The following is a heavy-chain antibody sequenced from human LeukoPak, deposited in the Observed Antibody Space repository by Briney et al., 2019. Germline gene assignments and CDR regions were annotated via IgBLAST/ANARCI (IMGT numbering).Heavy chain of an antibody. Sequence: ASVKVSCKASGYTFTDYYMHWVRQAPGQGLEWMGWINPNSGGTNYAQKFQGRVTMTRDTSISTAYMELSRLRSDDTAVYYCARGGGTARPPYYFDYWGQGILVTVSS. CDR3: ARGGGTARPPYYFDY. V-gene: IGHV1-2*02. D-gene: IGHD2-21*02. CDR2: INPNSGGT. CDR1: GYTFTDYY. J-gene: IGHJ4*02.